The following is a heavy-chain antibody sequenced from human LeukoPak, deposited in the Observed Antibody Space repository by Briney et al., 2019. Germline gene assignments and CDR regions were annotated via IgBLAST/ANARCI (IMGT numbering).Heavy chain of an antibody. CDR1: GGTFSSYA. CDR3: AREYDSSGYPQRLDY. Sequence: ASVKVSCKASGGTFSSYAISWVRQAPGQGLEWMGRIIPIFGIANYAQKFQGRVTITADISTSTAYMELSSLRSEDTAVYYCAREYDSSGYPQRLDYWGQGTLVTVSS. CDR2: IIPIFGIA. V-gene: IGHV1-69*04. D-gene: IGHD3-22*01. J-gene: IGHJ4*02.